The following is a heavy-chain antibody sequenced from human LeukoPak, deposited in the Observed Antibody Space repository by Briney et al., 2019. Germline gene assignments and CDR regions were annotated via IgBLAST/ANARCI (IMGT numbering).Heavy chain of an antibody. Sequence: GGSLRLSCAVSGFTVSSNYMSWVRQAPGKGLEWVSVIYSGGSTYYADSVKGRSTISRDNSKNTLFLQLNSLRAEDTAVYYCARVYSSGYYFFDYWGQGTLVTVSS. CDR2: IYSGGST. CDR1: GFTVSSNY. CDR3: ARVYSSGYYFFDY. J-gene: IGHJ4*02. D-gene: IGHD6-19*01. V-gene: IGHV3-66*01.